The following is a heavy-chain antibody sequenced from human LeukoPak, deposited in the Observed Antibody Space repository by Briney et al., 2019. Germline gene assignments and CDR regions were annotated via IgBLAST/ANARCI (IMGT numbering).Heavy chain of an antibody. J-gene: IGHJ4*02. D-gene: IGHD6-13*01. Sequence: GGSLRLSCVASGFPFSSYWMTWVRQAPGKGLDWVAVISFDGTVKSYGDSVKGRFTISRDNSKNAVYLQMNRLRVEDTAVYFCAREPAAGPDFMFDSWGQGTLVTVSS. CDR1: GFPFSSYW. CDR2: ISFDGTVK. CDR3: AREPAAGPDFMFDS. V-gene: IGHV3-30*03.